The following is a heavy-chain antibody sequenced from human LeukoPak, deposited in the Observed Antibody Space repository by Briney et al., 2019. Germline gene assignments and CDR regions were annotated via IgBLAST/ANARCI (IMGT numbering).Heavy chain of an antibody. Sequence: PSGTLSLTCAVSDFSISNPYYWGWVRPPPGKGLEWIGNIYHSRNTYYNPSLKSRVTISVDTSKNQFSLRLNSVTAADTAVYYCARVEWGSVAALDDWYFDLWGRGTLVAVSS. CDR1: DFSISNPYY. D-gene: IGHD6-6*01. CDR3: ARVEWGSVAALDDWYFDL. J-gene: IGHJ2*01. CDR2: IYHSRNT. V-gene: IGHV4-38-2*01.